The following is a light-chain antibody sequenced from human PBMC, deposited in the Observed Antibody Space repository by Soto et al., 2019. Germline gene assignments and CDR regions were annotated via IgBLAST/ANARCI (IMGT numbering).Light chain of an antibody. CDR2: EVT. CDR3: SSYTSSNTLI. CDR1: SSDVGGYNY. V-gene: IGLV2-14*01. J-gene: IGLJ2*01. Sequence: QSALAQPASVSGSPGQSITISCTGTSSDVGGYNYVSWYQQYPGKAPKVMIYEVTNRPSGASNRFSGSKPGNTASLTISGLQAEDEADYYCSSYTSSNTLIFGRGTK.